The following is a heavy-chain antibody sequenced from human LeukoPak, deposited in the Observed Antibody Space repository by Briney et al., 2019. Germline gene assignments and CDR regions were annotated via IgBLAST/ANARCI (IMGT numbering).Heavy chain of an antibody. Sequence: GGSLRLSCAASGFTFSSYCMHWVRQAPGKGLVWVAGITYDGRNTSYADSAKGRFTISRDNAKNTLYLQMNNLRAEDTAVYYCARGTTYYDILTGYPKGDNFDYWGQGTLVTVSS. CDR1: GFTFSSYC. CDR3: ARGTTYYDILTGYPKGDNFDY. V-gene: IGHV3-74*01. J-gene: IGHJ4*02. D-gene: IGHD3-9*01. CDR2: ITYDGRNT.